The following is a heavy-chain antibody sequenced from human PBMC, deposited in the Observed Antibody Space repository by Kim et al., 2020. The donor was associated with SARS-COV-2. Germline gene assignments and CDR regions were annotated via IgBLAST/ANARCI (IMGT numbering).Heavy chain of an antibody. CDR2: INSDGSST. J-gene: IGHJ6*02. CDR3: ARTDRSWYQYDYYYYYGMDV. CDR1: GFTFSSYW. V-gene: IGHV3-74*01. Sequence: GGSLRLSCAASGFTFSSYWMHWVRQAPGKGLVWVSRINSDGSSTSYADSVKGRFTISRDNAKNTLYLQMNSLRAEDTAVYYCARTDRSWYQYDYYYYYGMDVWGQGTTVTVSS. D-gene: IGHD6-13*01.